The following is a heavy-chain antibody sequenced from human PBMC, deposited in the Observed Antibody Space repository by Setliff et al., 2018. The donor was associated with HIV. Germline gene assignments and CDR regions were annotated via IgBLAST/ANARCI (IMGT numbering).Heavy chain of an antibody. CDR2: IHYSGST. D-gene: IGHD2-21*02. V-gene: IGHV4-39*01. J-gene: IGHJ3*02. Sequence: LSLTCTVSSGSISSNSFYWGWIRQPPGKGLEWIGTIHYSGSTYYNPSLKSRVSISVDTSKNQFSLKLTSVTAADTAVYYCARNVAAKSAFDIWGRGTMVTVSS. CDR1: SGSISSNSFY. CDR3: ARNVAAKSAFDI.